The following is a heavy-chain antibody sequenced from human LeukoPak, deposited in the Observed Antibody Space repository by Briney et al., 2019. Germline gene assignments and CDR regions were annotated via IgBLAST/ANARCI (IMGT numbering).Heavy chain of an antibody. D-gene: IGHD3-16*02. Sequence: VASVKVSCKASGYTFTSYGISWVRQAPGQRLEWMGWINAGNGNTKYSQEFQGRVTITRDTSASTAYMELSSLRSEDMAVYYCARGVIDYFYYMDVWGKGTTVTVSS. V-gene: IGHV1-3*03. CDR3: ARGVIDYFYYMDV. J-gene: IGHJ6*03. CDR2: INAGNGNT. CDR1: GYTFTSYG.